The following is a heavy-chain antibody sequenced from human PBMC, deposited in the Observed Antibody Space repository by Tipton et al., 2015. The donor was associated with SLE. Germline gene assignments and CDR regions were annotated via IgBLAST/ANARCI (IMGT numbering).Heavy chain of an antibody. CDR3: ARDSGYYDSSEYYYSDH. J-gene: IGHJ4*02. Sequence: SLRLSCAASGFTFSDYYMSWIRQAPGKGLEWTSYISSGGTIIYYADSVKGRFTISRDNAKNSLSLQMNSLRADDTAVYYCARDSGYYDSSEYYYSDHWGQGTLVTVSS. CDR2: ISSGGTII. D-gene: IGHD3-22*01. V-gene: IGHV3-11*01. CDR1: GFTFSDYY.